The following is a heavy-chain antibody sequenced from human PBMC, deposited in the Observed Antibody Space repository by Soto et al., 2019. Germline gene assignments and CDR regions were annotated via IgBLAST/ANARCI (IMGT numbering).Heavy chain of an antibody. Sequence: ASVKVSCKASGYTFTSYGISWVRQAPGQGLEWMGWISAYNGSTSYAQKFQGRVTMTRDTSTSTVYMELSSLRSEDTAVYYCTFSYDILTGPSFMDVWGQGTTVTVSS. CDR2: ISAYNGST. D-gene: IGHD3-9*01. CDR1: GYTFTSYG. V-gene: IGHV1-18*01. J-gene: IGHJ6*02. CDR3: TFSYDILTGPSFMDV.